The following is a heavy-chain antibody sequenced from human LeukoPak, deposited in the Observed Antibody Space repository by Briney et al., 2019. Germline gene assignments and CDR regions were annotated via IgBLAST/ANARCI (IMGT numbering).Heavy chain of an antibody. J-gene: IGHJ3*02. V-gene: IGHV4-59*01. CDR3: AGESPTGRDAFDI. CDR1: GASISSNY. Sequence: PSETLSLTCTVSGASISSNYWSWIRQPPGKGLEWVGSFYYSGSTNYNPSLKGRVTISVDTSKNQLSLKLTSVTAADTAIYFCAGESPTGRDAFDIWGQGTMVTVSS. CDR2: FYYSGST. D-gene: IGHD1-14*01.